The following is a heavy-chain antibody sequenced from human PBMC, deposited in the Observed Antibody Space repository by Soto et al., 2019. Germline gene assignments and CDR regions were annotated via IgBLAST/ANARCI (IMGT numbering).Heavy chain of an antibody. CDR3: ARGGAPGTTRKDRPIYYYYGMDV. CDR1: EGTFSSYA. D-gene: IGHD4-17*01. J-gene: IGHJ6*02. V-gene: IGHV1-69*11. Sequence: QVQPVLSGAEVKKPGSSVKVSCKASEGTFSSYALSWVRQAPGQGLEWMGGIIPILGSANYAQKFQGRVTITADETTSTAYLELSSLRSEDTAVYYCARGGAPGTTRKDRPIYYYYGMDVWGQGTTVTVSS. CDR2: IIPILGSA.